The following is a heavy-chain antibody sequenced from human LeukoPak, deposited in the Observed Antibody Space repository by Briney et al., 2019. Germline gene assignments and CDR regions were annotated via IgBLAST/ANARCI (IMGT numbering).Heavy chain of an antibody. CDR2: ISSSSSTI. V-gene: IGHV3-48*01. Sequence: GGSLRLSCAASGFTFSSYSMNWVRQAPGKGLEWVSYISSSSSTIYYADSVKGRFTISRDNAKSSLYLQMNSLRAEDTAVYYCARDSVYYYDSSGYHHYYMDVWGKGTTVTVSS. J-gene: IGHJ6*03. D-gene: IGHD3-22*01. CDR3: ARDSVYYYDSSGYHHYYMDV. CDR1: GFTFSSYS.